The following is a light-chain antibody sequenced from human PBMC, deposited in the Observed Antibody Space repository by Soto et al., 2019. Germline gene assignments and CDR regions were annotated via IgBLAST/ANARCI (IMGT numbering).Light chain of an antibody. CDR1: QSVSSR. J-gene: IGKJ1*01. Sequence: IVLTQSPGTLSLSPWERATLSCRASQSVSSRLAWYQQKRGQAPRLLIYDASTRATGIPARFSGSGSGTEFNLTISSLQSEDFAIYYCRHYNNWPPETFGQGTKVDIK. V-gene: IGKV3-15*01. CDR2: DAS. CDR3: RHYNNWPPET.